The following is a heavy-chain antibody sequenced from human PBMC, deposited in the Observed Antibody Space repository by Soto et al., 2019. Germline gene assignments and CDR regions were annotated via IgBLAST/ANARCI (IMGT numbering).Heavy chain of an antibody. CDR2: VNSDGSST. Sequence: EVQLVESGGGLVQPGGSLRLSCAASGFTFSSYWMHWVRQAPGKGLVWVSRVNSDGSSTSYADSVKGRFTISRDNAKNTLYLQXXXXXXXXXXXYYCTRWPEYWGQGTLVTVSS. CDR3: TRWPEY. CDR1: GFTFSSYW. J-gene: IGHJ4*02. D-gene: IGHD3-10*01. V-gene: IGHV3-74*01.